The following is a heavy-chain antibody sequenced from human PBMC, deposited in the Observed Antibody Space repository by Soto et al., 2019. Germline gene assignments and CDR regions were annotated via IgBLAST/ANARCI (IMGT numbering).Heavy chain of an antibody. V-gene: IGHV3-74*01. CDR2: IISGGTRA. Sequence: PGGSLRLSCAACGFTFSSDWMNWVRQSPWKGLEWVSRIISGGTRATYADFVKGRFTITRDNAKNTLYLQMHSLTADDTAVYYCARERTSKGGMDILGQRTTLTVSS. CDR3: ARERTSKGGMDI. CDR1: GFTFSSDW. J-gene: IGHJ6*02.